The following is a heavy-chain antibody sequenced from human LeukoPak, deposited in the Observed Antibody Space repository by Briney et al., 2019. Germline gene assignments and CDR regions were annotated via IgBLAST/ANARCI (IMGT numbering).Heavy chain of an antibody. CDR1: GYTFTSYD. CDR2: MNPNSGNT. D-gene: IGHD4-17*01. V-gene: IGHV1-8*01. J-gene: IGHJ6*03. Sequence: GASVKVSCKASGYTFTSYDINWVRQATGQGLEWMGWMNPNSGNTGYAQKFQGRVTMTRNTSISTAYMELSSLRSEDTAVYYCARGPPTWRRTTVIRYYYYYYMDVWGKGTTVTISS. CDR3: ARGPPTWRRTTVIRYYYYYYMDV.